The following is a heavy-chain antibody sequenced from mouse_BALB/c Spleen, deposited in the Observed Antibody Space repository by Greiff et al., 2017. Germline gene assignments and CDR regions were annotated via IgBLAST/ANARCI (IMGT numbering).Heavy chain of an antibody. Sequence: VKLMESGPGLVAPSQSLSITCTASGFSLTGYGVNWVRQPPGKGLEWLGMIWGDGSTDYNSALKSRLSISKDNSKSQVFLKMNSLQTDDTARYYGARDHYYGSAWFAYWGQGTLVTVSA. V-gene: IGHV2-6-7*01. D-gene: IGHD1-2*01. CDR2: IWGDGST. CDR1: GFSLTGYG. CDR3: ARDHYYGSAWFAY. J-gene: IGHJ3*01.